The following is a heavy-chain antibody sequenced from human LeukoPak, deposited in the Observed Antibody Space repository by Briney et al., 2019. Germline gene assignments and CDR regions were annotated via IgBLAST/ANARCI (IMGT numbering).Heavy chain of an antibody. V-gene: IGHV5-10-1*01. J-gene: IGHJ4*02. CDR1: GYSFTSYW. Sequence: GESLRISCKGSGYSFTSYWISWVRQMPGKGLEWMGRIVPSDSYTNYSPSFQGHVTISADKSISTAYLQWSSLKASDTAMYYCASSILYYDILTGYYPLDYWGQGTLVTVSS. CDR2: IVPSDSYT. D-gene: IGHD3-9*01. CDR3: ASSILYYDILTGYYPLDY.